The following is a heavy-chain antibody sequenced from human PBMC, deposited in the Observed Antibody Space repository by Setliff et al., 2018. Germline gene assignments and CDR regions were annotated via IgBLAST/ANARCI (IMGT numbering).Heavy chain of an antibody. CDR2: ISPYTGNI. CDR1: GYTFTDFG. Sequence: ASVKVSCQASGYTFTDFGINWVRQAPGKGLEWMGWISPYTGNIYSAQRFQGRVTLTTDTSTSTAYLEVMSLTSDDTAIYYCARINFYVSSGYYYAPDYWGPGTLVTVSS. D-gene: IGHD3-22*01. CDR3: ARINFYVSSGYYYAPDY. J-gene: IGHJ4*01. V-gene: IGHV1-18*01.